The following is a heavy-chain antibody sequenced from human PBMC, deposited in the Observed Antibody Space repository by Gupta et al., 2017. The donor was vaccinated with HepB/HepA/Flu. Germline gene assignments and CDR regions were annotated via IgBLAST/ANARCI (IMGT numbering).Heavy chain of an antibody. CDR3: ARATATGTAGLLDY. D-gene: IGHD1-1*01. Sequence: QVQLVQSGAEVKKPGASVKVSCKSSGSTFTTYHMPWVRQAPGQGLEWVGFINPSGGVTTYAQKFQGRVTMTTDTSTRMTYMEVGSLRIEDTAVYFCARATATGTAGLLDYWGQGTLITVSS. J-gene: IGHJ4*02. CDR1: GSTFTTYH. V-gene: IGHV1-46*01. CDR2: INPSGGVT.